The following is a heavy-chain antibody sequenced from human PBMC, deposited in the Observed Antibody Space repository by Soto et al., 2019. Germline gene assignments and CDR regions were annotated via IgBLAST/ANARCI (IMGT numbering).Heavy chain of an antibody. J-gene: IGHJ6*02. CDR3: SREEEASNSTLGYYGLDV. CDR2: IREDESER. CDR1: GFTFTSYW. Sequence: EVQLVESGGGLVQPGGSLSVSCVASGFTFTSYWMTWVRQAPGKGLEWVANIREDESERVYVDSVKGRFTISRDNAGNSLSLQMNSLRAEDSAVYYCSREEEASNSTLGYYGLDVWRQGTTVTVSS. D-gene: IGHD1-26*01. V-gene: IGHV3-7*03.